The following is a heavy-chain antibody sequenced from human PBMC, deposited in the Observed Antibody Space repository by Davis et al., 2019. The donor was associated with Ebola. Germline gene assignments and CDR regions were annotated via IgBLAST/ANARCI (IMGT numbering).Heavy chain of an antibody. Sequence: SVKVSCKASGYTFTSYAMHWVRQAPGQGLEWMGGIIPILGIANYAQKFQGRVTITADKSTSTAYMELSNLRSEDTAVYYCARGGYCSSTSCYTLDYWGQGTLVTVSS. V-gene: IGHV1-69*10. CDR3: ARGGYCSSTSCYTLDY. CDR1: GYTFTSYA. J-gene: IGHJ4*02. D-gene: IGHD2-2*02. CDR2: IIPILGIA.